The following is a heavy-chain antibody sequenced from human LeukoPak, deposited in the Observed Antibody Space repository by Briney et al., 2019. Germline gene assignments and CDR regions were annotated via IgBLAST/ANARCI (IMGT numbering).Heavy chain of an antibody. D-gene: IGHD4-17*01. Sequence: GGSLRLSCAASGFTFDEYGMSWVRQAPGKGLEWVSSINWDGGSTAYADSVKGRVTISRDNAENSLHLQMKSLRAEDTALYYCATAPRGGDYEDYWGQGTLVTVSS. CDR2: INWDGGST. CDR1: GFTFDEYG. V-gene: IGHV3-20*04. CDR3: ATAPRGGDYEDY. J-gene: IGHJ4*02.